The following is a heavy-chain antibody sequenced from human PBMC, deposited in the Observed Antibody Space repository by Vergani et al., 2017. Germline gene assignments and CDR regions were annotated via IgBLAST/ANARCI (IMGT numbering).Heavy chain of an antibody. J-gene: IGHJ3*01. CDR1: GFDFSSYF. Sequence: QLVESGGGWVQPGGSLRLSCVVSGFDFSSYFMNWVRQAPGKGLEWVSFVSTCTKSQSYAESVKGRFTISRDSAKNSLYLRMDSLRADDTAVYYCAREYSSTSGRAFDFWGQGTKVTVSS. V-gene: IGHV3-48*01. D-gene: IGHD2-2*01. CDR3: AREYSSTSGRAFDF. CDR2: VSTCTKSQ.